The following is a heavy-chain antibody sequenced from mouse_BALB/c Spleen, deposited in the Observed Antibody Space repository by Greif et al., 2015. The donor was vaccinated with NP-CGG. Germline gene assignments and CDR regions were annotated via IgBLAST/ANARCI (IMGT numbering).Heavy chain of an antibody. Sequence: VQLQQSGPELVRPGVSVKISCKGSGYTFTDYAMHWVKQSHAKSLEWIGIISTYYNNTNYNQKFKGKATMTVDKSSSTAYMELARLTSEDSAIYYCASKGRYDTMYYWGQGTSVTVSS. CDR1: GYTFTDYA. CDR2: ISTYYNNT. CDR3: ASKGRYDTMYY. V-gene: IGHV1-67*01. J-gene: IGHJ4*01. D-gene: IGHD2-14*01.